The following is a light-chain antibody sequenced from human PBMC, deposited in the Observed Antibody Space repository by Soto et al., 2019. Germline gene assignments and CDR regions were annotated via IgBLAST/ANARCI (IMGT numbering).Light chain of an antibody. Sequence: EIVLTQSPATLSLSPGERATLSCRASQSVSSYLAWYQQKPGQAPRLLIYDASNSATGIPARFSGSGSGTDFTLTISSLEPEDVAVYYCQQRSNWPLTFRGGHKVEIK. V-gene: IGKV3-11*01. CDR2: DAS. J-gene: IGKJ4*01. CDR3: QQRSNWPLT. CDR1: QSVSSY.